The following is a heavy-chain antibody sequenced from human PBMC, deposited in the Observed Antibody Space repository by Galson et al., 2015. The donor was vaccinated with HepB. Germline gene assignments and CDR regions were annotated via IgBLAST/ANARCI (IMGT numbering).Heavy chain of an antibody. CDR2: INPSGGST. Sequence: SVKVSCKASGYTFTSYYMHWVRQAPGQGLEWMGIINPSGGSTSYAQKFQGRVTMTRDTSTSTVYMELSSLRSEDTAVYYCARDRPAPSTVVTPSHFDYWGQGTLVTVSS. D-gene: IGHD4-23*01. CDR1: GYTFTSYY. V-gene: IGHV1-46*03. CDR3: ARDRPAPSTVVTPSHFDY. J-gene: IGHJ4*02.